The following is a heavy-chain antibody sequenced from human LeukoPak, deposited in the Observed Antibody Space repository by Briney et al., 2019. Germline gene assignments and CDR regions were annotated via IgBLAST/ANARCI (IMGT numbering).Heavy chain of an antibody. V-gene: IGHV3-48*04. CDR1: GFTFSSYS. D-gene: IGHD1-26*01. J-gene: IGHJ4*02. CDR3: ARVGRELLVYFDY. CDR2: ISSSSSTI. Sequence: GGSLRLSCAASGFTFSSYSMNWVRQAPGKGLEWVSYISSSSSTIYYADSVKGRFTISRDNAKNSLYLQMNSLRAEDTAVYYCARVGRELLVYFDYWGQGTLVTVSS.